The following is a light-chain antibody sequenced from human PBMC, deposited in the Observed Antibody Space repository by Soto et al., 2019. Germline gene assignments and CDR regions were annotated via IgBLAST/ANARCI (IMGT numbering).Light chain of an antibody. Sequence: EIVLTQSPGTLSLSPGERATLSCRASQSVSSNNLAWYQQRPGQAPRVVIYGASTRATGIPERFSGSGYGTDFTLTTTRPEPEDFAVYSCQQYGRSPLTFGPGTKVD. CDR1: QSVSSNN. CDR3: QQYGRSPLT. J-gene: IGKJ3*01. CDR2: GAS. V-gene: IGKV3-20*01.